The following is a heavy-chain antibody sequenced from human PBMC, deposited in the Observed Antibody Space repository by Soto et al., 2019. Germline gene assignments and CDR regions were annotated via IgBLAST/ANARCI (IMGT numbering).Heavy chain of an antibody. V-gene: IGHV3-30*03. D-gene: IGHD2-15*01. CDR1: GFTFSSYG. CDR2: ISYDGSNK. Sequence: QVQLVESGGGVVQPGRSLRLSCAASGFTFSSYGMHWVRQAPGKGLEWVAVISYDGSNKYYADSVKGRFTISRDNSKNTLYLQMNSLRAEDTAVYYCARVFEVVAATPYYYYYGMDVWGQGTTVTVSS. CDR3: ARVFEVVAATPYYYYYGMDV. J-gene: IGHJ6*02.